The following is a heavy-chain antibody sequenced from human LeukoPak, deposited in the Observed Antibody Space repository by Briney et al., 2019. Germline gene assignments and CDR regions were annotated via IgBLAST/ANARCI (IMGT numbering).Heavy chain of an antibody. CDR3: ARAPSGSYGYAFDI. CDR2: ISSSSSYI. Sequence: PGGSLRLSGAASGFTFSSYSMNWVRQAPGKGLEWVSSISSSSSYIYYADSVKGRFTISRDNAKNSLYLQMNSLRAEDTAVYYCARAPSGSYGYAFDIWGQGTVVTVSS. D-gene: IGHD1-26*01. CDR1: GFTFSSYS. J-gene: IGHJ3*02. V-gene: IGHV3-21*01.